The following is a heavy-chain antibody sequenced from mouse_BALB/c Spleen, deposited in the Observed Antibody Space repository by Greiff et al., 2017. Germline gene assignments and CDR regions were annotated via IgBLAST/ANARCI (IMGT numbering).Heavy chain of an antibody. Sequence: EVKLVESGGGLVKPGGSLKLSCAASGFTFSSYAMSWVRQSPEKRLEWVAEISSGGSYTYYPDTVTGRFTISRDNAKNTLYLEMSSLRSEDTAMYYCARGDYYGSSLFDYWGQGTTLTVSS. D-gene: IGHD1-1*01. J-gene: IGHJ2*01. CDR3: ARGDYYGSSLFDY. CDR2: ISSGGSYT. CDR1: GFTFSSYA. V-gene: IGHV5-9-4*01.